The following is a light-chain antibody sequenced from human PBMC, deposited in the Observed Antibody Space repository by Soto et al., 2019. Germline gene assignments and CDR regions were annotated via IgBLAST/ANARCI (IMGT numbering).Light chain of an antibody. CDR1: QSVGSY. V-gene: IGKV3-11*01. Sequence: EIVLTQSPATLSLSPGEIATLSCRASQSVGSYLAWYQQKPGQPPRLLIYDASNRATGIPARFSGSGSGTDFTLTISSLEPEDFAVYYCQQRSNWPPITFGQGTRLEIK. CDR3: QQRSNWPPIT. CDR2: DAS. J-gene: IGKJ5*01.